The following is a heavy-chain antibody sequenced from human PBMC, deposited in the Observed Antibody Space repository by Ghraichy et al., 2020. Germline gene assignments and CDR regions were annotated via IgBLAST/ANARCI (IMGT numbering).Heavy chain of an antibody. D-gene: IGHD3-9*01. J-gene: IGHJ3*01. CDR1: GVTFSTFA. V-gene: IGHV3-23*01. CDR3: AKDRFYDILTGYQNALDV. CDR2: ISGGAGST. Sequence: GGSLRLSCAASGVTFSTFAMTWVRQAPGKGLEWVATISGGAGSTYYQDSLKGRFTISRDNSQNTVFLQMNSLRAEDTAIYYCAKDRFYDILTGYQNALDVWGQGTMVTVSS.